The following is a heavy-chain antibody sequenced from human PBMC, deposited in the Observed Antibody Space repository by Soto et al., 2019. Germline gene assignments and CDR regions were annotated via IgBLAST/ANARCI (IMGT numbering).Heavy chain of an antibody. CDR1: GGTFSSYA. V-gene: IGHV1-69*13. D-gene: IGHD3-22*01. J-gene: IGHJ4*02. CDR2: IIPIFGTA. CDR3: ARDSSRLHDSSGYYQYFDY. Sequence: SVKVSCKASGGTFSSYAISWVRQAPGQGLEWMGGIIPIFGTANYAQKFQGRVTITADESTSTAYMELSSLRSEDTAVYYCARDSSRLHDSSGYYQYFDYWGQGTLVTVSS.